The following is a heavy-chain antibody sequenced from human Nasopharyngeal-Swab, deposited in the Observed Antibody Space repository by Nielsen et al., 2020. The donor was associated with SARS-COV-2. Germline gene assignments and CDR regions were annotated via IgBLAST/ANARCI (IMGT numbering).Heavy chain of an antibody. Sequence: SETLSLTCTVSGGSISSDNYFWSWIRQRPGKGLEWIGYIHYTGKTYYNPSLESRLTISLDTSRNQFSLMLRSVTAADTAVYYCAREVIYQAVSDAFDFWGQGTMVTVSS. CDR1: GGSISSDNYF. V-gene: IGHV4-31*03. CDR3: AREVIYQAVSDAFDF. D-gene: IGHD2-2*01. J-gene: IGHJ3*01. CDR2: IHYTGKT.